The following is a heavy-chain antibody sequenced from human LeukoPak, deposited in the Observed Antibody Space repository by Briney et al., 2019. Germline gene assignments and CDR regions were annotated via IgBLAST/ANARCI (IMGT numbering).Heavy chain of an antibody. CDR2: IYTRGST. V-gene: IGHV4-4*07. CDR1: RGSISTFY. CDR3: ARVDSAYGYAGGHYFDL. J-gene: IGHJ4*02. Sequence: SETLSLTCTVSRGSISTFYWSWIRQPAGKGLEWIGRIYTRGSTNYNPSLKSRVTMSVDTSKNQFSLRLNSVTAADTAVYYCARVDSAYGYAGGHYFDLWGPGILVTVSS. D-gene: IGHD5-18*01.